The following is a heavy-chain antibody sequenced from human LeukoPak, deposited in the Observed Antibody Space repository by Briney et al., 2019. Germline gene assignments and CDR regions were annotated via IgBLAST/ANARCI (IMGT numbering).Heavy chain of an antibody. Sequence: GGSLRLSCEASGFTLSTYSMNWVRQAPGKGLEWFSYITSNSGAIYYADSVKGRFTMSRDNAKNSLYLQMDSLRAEDTAVYYCARDMTASSWRALDYWGQGTLITVSS. CDR2: ITSNSGAI. CDR3: ARDMTASSWRALDY. CDR1: GFTLSTYS. D-gene: IGHD6-13*01. V-gene: IGHV3-48*01. J-gene: IGHJ4*02.